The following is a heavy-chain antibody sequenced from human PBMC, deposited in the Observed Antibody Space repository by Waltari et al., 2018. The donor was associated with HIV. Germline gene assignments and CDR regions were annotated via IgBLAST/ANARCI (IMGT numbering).Heavy chain of an antibody. D-gene: IGHD2-21*01. V-gene: IGHV4-34*01. CDR2: INHSGRT. J-gene: IGHJ4*02. CDR1: GGSFSGYY. CDR3: AAQNGDEGDY. Sequence: QVQLQQWGAGLLKPSETLSLTCAVYGGSFSGYYWSWIRQPPGKGLEWIGEINHSGRTNNNPSLKSRVTISGETAKNKFSLKLSSGTAADTAVYYCAAQNGDEGDYWGQGTLVTVSS.